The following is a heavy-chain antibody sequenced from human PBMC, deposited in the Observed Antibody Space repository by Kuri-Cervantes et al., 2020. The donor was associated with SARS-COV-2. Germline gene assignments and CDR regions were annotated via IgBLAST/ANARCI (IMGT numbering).Heavy chain of an antibody. CDR3: ARDRGYSSSWPYYYYGMDV. Sequence: SETLSLTCTVSAGSISNYYWSWIRQSPGKGLEWIGYIHHSGGTGYNPSLKSRVTISVDTSKNQFSLKLSSVTAADTAVYYCARDRGYSSSWPYYYYGMDVWGQGTTVTVSS. J-gene: IGHJ6*02. CDR1: AGSISNYY. V-gene: IGHV4-59*12. CDR2: IHHSGGT. D-gene: IGHD6-13*01.